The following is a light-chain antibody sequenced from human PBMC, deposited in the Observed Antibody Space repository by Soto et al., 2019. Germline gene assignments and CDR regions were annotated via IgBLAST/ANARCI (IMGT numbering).Light chain of an antibody. CDR1: SSAFGGYNS. CDR2: EVT. CDR3: SSYAGSTNLV. V-gene: IGLV2-8*01. Sequence: QSALTQPPSASGSPGQSVTISCTGTSSAFGGYNSVSWYQHHPGKAPNLMINEVTKRPSGVPDRFSGSKSGNTASLTVSGLQAEDEADYYCSSYAGSTNLVFGGGTKLTVL. J-gene: IGLJ3*02.